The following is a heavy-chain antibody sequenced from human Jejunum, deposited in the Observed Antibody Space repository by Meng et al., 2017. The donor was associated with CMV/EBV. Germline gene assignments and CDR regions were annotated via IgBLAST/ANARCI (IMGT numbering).Heavy chain of an antibody. J-gene: IGHJ4*02. V-gene: IGHV1-18*01. CDR2: TSAYNGTT. CDR3: ARVGSTGWFRAYYFDS. Sequence: FTDYGVSWVRPAPGQGLEWMGWTSAYNGTTDYAQKFLDRVTMTTDTTTNTAYMELRSLRSDDTAVYYCARVGSTGWFRAYYFDSWGQGTLVTVSS. CDR1: FTDYG. D-gene: IGHD6-19*01.